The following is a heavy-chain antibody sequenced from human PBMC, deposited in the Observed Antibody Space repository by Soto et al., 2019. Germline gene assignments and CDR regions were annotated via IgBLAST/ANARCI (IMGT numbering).Heavy chain of an antibody. V-gene: IGHV4-34*01. CDR1: GGSFSGYY. CDR2: INHSGST. CDR3: ARVRVGYCSGGSCYSFHY. Sequence: QVQLQQWGAGLLKPSETLSLTCAVYGGSFSGYYWSWIRQPPGKGLEWIGEINHSGSTNYNPSLKSRVTISVDTSKNQFSLKLSSVTAADTAVYYCARVRVGYCSGGSCYSFHYWGQGTLVTVSS. D-gene: IGHD2-15*01. J-gene: IGHJ4*02.